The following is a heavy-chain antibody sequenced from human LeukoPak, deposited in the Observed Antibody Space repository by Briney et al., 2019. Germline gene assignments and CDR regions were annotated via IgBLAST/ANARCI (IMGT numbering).Heavy chain of an antibody. CDR2: IYYSGST. Sequence: SETLSLTCTVSGASISNEFWSWIRQPPGKGLEWIGYIYYSGSTNYNPSLKSRVTISVDTSKNQFSLKLSSVTAADTAVYYCARRANSGFDAFDIWGQGTMVTVSS. D-gene: IGHD3-22*01. CDR3: ARRANSGFDAFDI. V-gene: IGHV4-59*01. CDR1: GASISNEF. J-gene: IGHJ3*02.